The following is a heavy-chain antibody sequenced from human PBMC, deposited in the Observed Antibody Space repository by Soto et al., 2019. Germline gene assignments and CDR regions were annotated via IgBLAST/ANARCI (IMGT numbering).Heavy chain of an antibody. CDR1: GFTFDDYA. Sequence: EVQLVESGGGLVQPGRSLRLSCAASGFTFDDYAMHWVRQAPGKGLEWVSGISWNSGSIGYADSVKGRFTISRDNAKNSLYLQMNSLRAEDTALYYCAKDMRSSSWTIYWYFDLWGRGTLVTVSS. CDR3: AKDMRSSSWTIYWYFDL. V-gene: IGHV3-9*01. CDR2: ISWNSGSI. D-gene: IGHD6-13*01. J-gene: IGHJ2*01.